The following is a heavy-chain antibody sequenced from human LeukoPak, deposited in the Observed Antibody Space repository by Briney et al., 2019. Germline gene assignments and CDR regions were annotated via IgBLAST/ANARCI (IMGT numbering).Heavy chain of an antibody. J-gene: IGHJ6*02. Sequence: PSETLSLTCAVYGGSFSGYYWSWIHQPPGKGLEWIGEINHSGSTNYNPSLKSRVTISVDTSKNQFSLKLSSVTAADTAVYYCARARVVVVPAAIRRVYYYYGMDVWGQGTTVTVSS. CDR3: ARARVVVVPAAIRRVYYYYGMDV. CDR2: INHSGST. D-gene: IGHD2-2*02. V-gene: IGHV4-34*01. CDR1: GGSFSGYY.